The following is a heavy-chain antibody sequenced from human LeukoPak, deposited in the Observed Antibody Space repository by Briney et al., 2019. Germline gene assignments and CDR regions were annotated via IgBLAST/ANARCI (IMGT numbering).Heavy chain of an antibody. CDR2: INPNSGGT. CDR3: ARAEWELPIDY. J-gene: IGHJ4*02. CDR1: GYTFTGYF. V-gene: IGHV1-2*02. Sequence: ASVKVSCKASGYTFTGYFMHWVRQAPGQGLEWMGWINPNSGGTNYAQKFQGRVTMTRDTSISTAYMELSRLRSDDTAVFYCARAEWELPIDYWGQGTLVTVSS. D-gene: IGHD1-26*01.